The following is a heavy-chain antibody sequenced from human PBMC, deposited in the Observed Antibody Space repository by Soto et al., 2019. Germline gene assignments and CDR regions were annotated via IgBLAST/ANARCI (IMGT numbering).Heavy chain of an antibody. CDR2: INHSGST. CDR1: CGSFSGYY. CDR3: ARPLSRGYFDL. D-gene: IGHD3-16*02. J-gene: IGHJ2*01. V-gene: IGHV4-34*01. Sequence: SETLSLTCAVYCGSFSGYYWSWIRQPPGKGLEWIGEINHSGSTNYNPSLKSRVTISVDTSKNQFSLKLSSVTAADTAVYYCARPLSRGYFDLWGRGTLVTVSS.